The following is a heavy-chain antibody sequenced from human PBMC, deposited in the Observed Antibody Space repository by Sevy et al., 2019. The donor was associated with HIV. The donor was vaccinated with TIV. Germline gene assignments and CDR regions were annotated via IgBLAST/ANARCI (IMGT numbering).Heavy chain of an antibody. CDR3: ATSVLRFLEWLFPFDY. V-gene: IGHV3-23*01. CDR2: ISGSGGST. CDR1: GFTFSSYA. Sequence: GGSLRLSCAASGFTFSSYAMSWVRQAPGKGLEWVSAISGSGGSTYYADSVKGRFTTSRDNSKNTLYLQMNSLRAEDTAVYYCATSVLRFLEWLFPFDYWGQGTLVTVSS. D-gene: IGHD3-3*01. J-gene: IGHJ4*02.